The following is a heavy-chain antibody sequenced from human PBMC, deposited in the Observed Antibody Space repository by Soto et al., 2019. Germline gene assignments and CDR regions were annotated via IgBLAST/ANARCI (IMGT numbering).Heavy chain of an antibody. V-gene: IGHV1-69*02. D-gene: IGHD3-16*01. J-gene: IGHJ5*01. CDR1: GGSFNSPS. Sequence: SVKVSCKASGGSFNSPSFNWVRLVPGQGPQWLGRIISALNIGHYSENFRDRVTITADKSTGTTYMEMTHLTPDDTAVYYCATVAPFRGSLLKWFDSCGQGTLVTVSS. CDR2: IISALNIG. CDR3: ATVAPFRGSLLKWFDS.